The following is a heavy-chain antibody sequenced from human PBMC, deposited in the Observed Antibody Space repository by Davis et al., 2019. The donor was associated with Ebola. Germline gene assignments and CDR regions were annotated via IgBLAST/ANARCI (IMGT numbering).Heavy chain of an antibody. CDR3: ARGWLRVGFDY. CDR1: GDSVSSGG. Sequence: PSETLSLTCDISGDSVSSGGWNWIRQSPSRGLEWLGRTYYTSKWYNHYASSVKSRITINPDTSKNQLSLQLNSVTPEDTAVYYCARGWLRVGFDYWGQGTLVTVSS. J-gene: IGHJ4*02. V-gene: IGHV6-1*01. D-gene: IGHD5-12*01. CDR2: TYYTSKWYN.